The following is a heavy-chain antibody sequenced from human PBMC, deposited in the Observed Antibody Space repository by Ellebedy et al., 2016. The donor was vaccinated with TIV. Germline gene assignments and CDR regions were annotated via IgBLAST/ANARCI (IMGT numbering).Heavy chain of an antibody. CDR3: AKDYGFGELLPLDY. J-gene: IGHJ4*02. CDR1: GFPFSNYA. Sequence: PGGSLRLSCTASGFPFSNYAMSWVRQAPGKGLQWVSTIGGSGDNTYYADSVKGRFTISRDNSKNTLYLQMNSLRAEDTAVYYCAKDYGFGELLPLDYWGQGTLVTVSS. CDR2: IGGSGDNT. D-gene: IGHD3-10*01. V-gene: IGHV3-23*01.